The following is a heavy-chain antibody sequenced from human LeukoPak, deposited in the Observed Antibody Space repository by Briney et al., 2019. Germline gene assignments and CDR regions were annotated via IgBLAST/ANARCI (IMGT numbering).Heavy chain of an antibody. CDR1: GDTFTDYY. V-gene: IGHV1-2*02. Sequence: ASVKVSCKASGDTFTDYYMRWVRQAPGQGLEWMGWINLRSGGTNYAQKFQGRVTMTRDTSIGSVYMELNSLRSDDTAVYYCARGGRIVGTTSWSRWFDPWGQGTLVTVSS. CDR3: ARGGRIVGTTSWSRWFDP. D-gene: IGHD1-26*01. J-gene: IGHJ5*02. CDR2: INLRSGGT.